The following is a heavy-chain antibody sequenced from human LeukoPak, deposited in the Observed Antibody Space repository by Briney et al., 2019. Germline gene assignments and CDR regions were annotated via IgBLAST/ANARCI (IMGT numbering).Heavy chain of an antibody. CDR3: ARVRLLYDFWSGLDY. D-gene: IGHD3-3*01. Sequence: GGSLRLSCVASGFTFSSFWMSWVRQAPGKGLEWVANTKQDGSEEHYVASVKGRFTISRNNAKNSLHLQMNSLRVEDTAVYYCARVRLLYDFWSGLDYWGQGTLVTVSS. J-gene: IGHJ4*02. CDR1: GFTFSSFW. CDR2: TKQDGSEE. V-gene: IGHV3-7*01.